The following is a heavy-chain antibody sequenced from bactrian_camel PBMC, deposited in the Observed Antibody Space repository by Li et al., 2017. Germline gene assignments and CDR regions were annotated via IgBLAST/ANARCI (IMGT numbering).Heavy chain of an antibody. CDR2: VNTGGGHT. CDR3: VRDLVGGSWSNTFGY. Sequence: HVQLVESGGALVQPGGPLRLSCAASGFTFENFLMYWVRQARGKGPEWVSTVNTGGGHTYYADSVKGRFTISRDNAKNTVYLQMYSLNPEDTAVYYCVRDLVGGSWSNTFGYWGQGTQVTVS. V-gene: IGHV3S1*01. J-gene: IGHJ6*01. CDR1: GFTFENFL. D-gene: IGHD6*01.